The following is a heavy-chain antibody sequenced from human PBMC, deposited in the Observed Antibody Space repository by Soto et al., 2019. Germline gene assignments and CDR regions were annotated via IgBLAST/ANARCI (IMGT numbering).Heavy chain of an antibody. Sequence: VQPSETLSLPCTVSGGSVSSGSYYWSWIRQPPGKGLEWIGYIYYSGSTNYNPSLKSRVTISVDTSKNQFSLKLSSVTAADTAVYYCARDMAGMDVWGQGTTVTVSS. CDR2: IYYSGST. D-gene: IGHD3-10*01. J-gene: IGHJ6*02. V-gene: IGHV4-61*01. CDR1: GGSVSSGSYY. CDR3: ARDMAGMDV.